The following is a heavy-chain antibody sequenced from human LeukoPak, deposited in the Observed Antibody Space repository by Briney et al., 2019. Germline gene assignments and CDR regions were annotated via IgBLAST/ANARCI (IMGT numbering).Heavy chain of an antibody. D-gene: IGHD1-26*01. Sequence: ASVKVSCKASGYSFVFFGVSWVRQAPGQGLEWMGWINSHNGDTKYAERLQGRVFMTTDTSTSTSYMELRSLRSDNTAVYYCARAVSGSLYGDFDFWGQGTLVTVSS. CDR1: GYSFVFFG. J-gene: IGHJ4*02. V-gene: IGHV1-18*01. CDR2: INSHNGDT. CDR3: ARAVSGSLYGDFDF.